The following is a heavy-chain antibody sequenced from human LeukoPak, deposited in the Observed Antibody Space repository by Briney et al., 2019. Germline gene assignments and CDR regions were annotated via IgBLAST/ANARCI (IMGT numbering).Heavy chain of an antibody. D-gene: IGHD5-18*01. J-gene: IGHJ4*02. CDR2: IYYSKNT. Sequence: SSETLSLTCTVSGGSISSSSAYWGWIRQPPGKGLEWIGSIYYSKNTYYNPSLKSRVTISADTSKNQFSLTLGSVSATDTAVYYCVSPRGFSYGYFDYWGQGTLVTVPS. CDR1: GGSISSSSAY. V-gene: IGHV4-39*01. CDR3: VSPRGFSYGYFDY.